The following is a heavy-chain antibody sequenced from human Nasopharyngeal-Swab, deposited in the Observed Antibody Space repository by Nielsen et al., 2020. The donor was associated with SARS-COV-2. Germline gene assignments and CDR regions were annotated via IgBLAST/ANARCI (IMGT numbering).Heavy chain of an antibody. Sequence: SETLSLTCIVSNGSISNYYWSWIRQSPGKGLEWIGYIYYNGITNYNPSLKSRVTISIDTSKNQISLRLSSVTAADTAIYYCARNTLGAMSGNGAFDIWGQGTMVTVSS. CDR1: NGSISNYY. CDR2: IYYNGIT. J-gene: IGHJ3*02. D-gene: IGHD1-26*01. CDR3: ARNTLGAMSGNGAFDI. V-gene: IGHV4-59*01.